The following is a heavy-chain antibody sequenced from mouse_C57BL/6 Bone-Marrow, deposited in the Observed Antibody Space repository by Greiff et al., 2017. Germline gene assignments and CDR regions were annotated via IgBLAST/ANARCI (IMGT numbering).Heavy chain of an antibody. V-gene: IGHV1-52*01. D-gene: IGHD1-1*01. CDR1: GYTFTSSW. J-gene: IGHJ1*03. Sequence: QVQLKQPGAELVRPGSSVKLSCKASGYTFTSSWMHWVKQRPIQGLEWIGNIDPSDSETHYNQKFKDKATLTVDKSSSTAYMQLSSLTSEDSAVXYCARYYYGSSYVHWYFDVWGTGTTVTVSS. CDR3: ARYYYGSSYVHWYFDV. CDR2: IDPSDSET.